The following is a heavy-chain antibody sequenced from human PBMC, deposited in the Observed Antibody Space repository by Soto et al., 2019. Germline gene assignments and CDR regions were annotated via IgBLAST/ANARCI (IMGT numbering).Heavy chain of an antibody. CDR2: IYYSGST. J-gene: IGHJ5*02. CDR3: ARFVSSSWYANWFDP. Sequence: SETLSLTCTVSGGSISSYYWSWIRQPPGKGLEWIGYIYYSGSTNYNPSLKSRVTISVDTSKNQFSLKLSSVTAADTAVYYCARFVSSSWYANWFDPWGQGTLVTVSS. D-gene: IGHD6-13*01. V-gene: IGHV4-59*08. CDR1: GGSISSYY.